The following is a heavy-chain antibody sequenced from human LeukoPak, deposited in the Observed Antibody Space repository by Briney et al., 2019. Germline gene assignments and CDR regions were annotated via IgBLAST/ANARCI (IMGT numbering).Heavy chain of an antibody. CDR1: GFTFSSYG. V-gene: IGHV3-33*06. J-gene: IGHJ4*02. CDR2: IWYDGSNK. D-gene: IGHD1-26*01. CDR3: AKGAIKGGATKFDY. Sequence: QPGRSLRLSCAASGFTFSSYGMHWVRQAPGKGLEWVAVIWYDGSNKYYADSVKGRFTISRDNSKNTLYLQMNSLRAEDTAVYYCAKGAIKGGATKFDYWAREPWSPSPQ.